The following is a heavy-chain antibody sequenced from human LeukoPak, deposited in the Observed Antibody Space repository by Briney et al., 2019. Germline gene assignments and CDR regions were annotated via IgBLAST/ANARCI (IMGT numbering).Heavy chain of an antibody. Sequence: PGRSLRLSCAATGFTFRTHFMHWVRQAPGKGLEWVAVISYDGSNKYYADSVKGRLTISRDNSKNTLYLQMNSLRVEDTAVYYCAREYYDSSGSKRSAFDIWGDGTMVTVSS. CDR1: GFTFRTHF. D-gene: IGHD3-22*01. J-gene: IGHJ3*02. CDR3: AREYYDSSGSKRSAFDI. CDR2: ISYDGSNK. V-gene: IGHV3-30-3*01.